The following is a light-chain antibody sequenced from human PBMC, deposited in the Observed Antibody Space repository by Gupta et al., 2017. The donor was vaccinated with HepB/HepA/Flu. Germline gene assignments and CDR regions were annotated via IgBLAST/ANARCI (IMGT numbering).Light chain of an antibody. CDR3: AAWDDSLMAYV. CDR2: TNN. J-gene: IGLJ1*01. CDR1: SSNIGSNY. Sequence: QSVVTQPPSASGTPGQRVTISCSGSSSNIGSNYVNWYQQLPGTAPKLLIHTNNQRPSGVPDRFSGSKSGTSASLAISGLQSEDEADYYCAAWDDSLMAYVFGFGTKVSVL. V-gene: IGLV1-44*01.